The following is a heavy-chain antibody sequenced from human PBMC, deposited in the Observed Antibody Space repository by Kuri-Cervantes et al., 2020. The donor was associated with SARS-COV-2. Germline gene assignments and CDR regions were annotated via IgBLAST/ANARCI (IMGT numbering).Heavy chain of an antibody. Sequence: ASVKVSCKASGYTFTSYYMHWVRQAPGQGLEWMGIINPSGGSTSYAQKFQGRVTMTRDTSISTAYMELSRLRSDDTAVYYCARKVGGDYYFDYWGQGTLVTVSS. D-gene: IGHD2-21*02. CDR1: GYTFTSYY. CDR3: ARKVGGDYYFDY. CDR2: INPSGGST. V-gene: IGHV1-46*01. J-gene: IGHJ4*02.